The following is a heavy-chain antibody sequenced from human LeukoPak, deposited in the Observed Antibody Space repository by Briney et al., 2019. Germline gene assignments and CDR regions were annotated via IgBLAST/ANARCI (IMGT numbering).Heavy chain of an antibody. D-gene: IGHD2-21*01. CDR2: IDYSGNT. J-gene: IGHJ4*02. CDR1: GDSISSSSYF. Sequence: SETLSLTCTVSGDSISSSSYFWGWIRQPPGKGMEWTASIDYSGNTYYNPSLKSRVTMSKDTSKNQFSLKLSSVTAADTAVYYCARLDSHGSEDYWGQGILVTVSS. V-gene: IGHV4-39*01. CDR3: ARLDSHGSEDY.